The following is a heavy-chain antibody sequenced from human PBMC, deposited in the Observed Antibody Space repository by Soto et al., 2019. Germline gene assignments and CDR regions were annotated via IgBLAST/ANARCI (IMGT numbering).Heavy chain of an antibody. J-gene: IGHJ6*02. CDR2: INAGNGNT. D-gene: IGHD6-19*01. Sequence: ASVKVSCKASGYTFTSYAMHWVRQAPGQRLEWMGWINAGNGNTKYSQKFQGRVTITRDTSASTAYMELSSLRSEDTAVYYCAIPEYSSGVLGMDVRGQGPTVTVSS. V-gene: IGHV1-3*01. CDR3: AIPEYSSGVLGMDV. CDR1: GYTFTSYA.